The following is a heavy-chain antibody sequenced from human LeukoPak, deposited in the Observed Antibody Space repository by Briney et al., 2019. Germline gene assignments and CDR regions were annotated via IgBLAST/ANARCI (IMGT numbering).Heavy chain of an antibody. D-gene: IGHD2/OR15-2a*01. CDR3: AREGPRGNSQFDY. J-gene: IGHJ4*02. CDR2: IWYDGSNK. CDR1: GFTFTSYS. V-gene: IGHV3-33*08. Sequence: GGSLRLSCAASGFTFTSYSMNWVRQAPGKGLEWVALIWYDGSNKYYADSVKGRLTISRDNSKNTLYLQMNSLRAEDTAVYYCAREGPRGNSQFDYWGQGTLVTVSS.